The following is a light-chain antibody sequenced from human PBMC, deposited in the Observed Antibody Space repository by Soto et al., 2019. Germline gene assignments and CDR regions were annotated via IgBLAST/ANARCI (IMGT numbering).Light chain of an antibody. CDR1: QGITYY. Sequence: DIPMTQSPSSLSASVGNRGTITCRASQGITYYLAWYQQKPGKVPKLLIYAASTLQSGVPSRFSGGGSGADFTLTISSLQPEDVATYYCQNYNSAPLTFGGGTKVDIK. CDR2: AAS. CDR3: QNYNSAPLT. J-gene: IGKJ4*01. V-gene: IGKV1-27*01.